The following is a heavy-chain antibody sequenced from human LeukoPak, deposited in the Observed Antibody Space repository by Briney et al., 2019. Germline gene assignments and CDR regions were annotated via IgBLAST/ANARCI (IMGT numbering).Heavy chain of an antibody. Sequence: PGGSLRLSCAASGFTFSAFGMNWVRQAPGKGLEWVPTITNSGGSTYYVDSVKGRFTISRDNSKNTLYLQMNSLRAEDTAKYYCTKDYCGKFCSAVWGQGTTVTVSS. J-gene: IGHJ6*02. CDR2: ITNSGGST. CDR1: GFTFSAFG. V-gene: IGHV3-23*01. D-gene: IGHD3-9*01. CDR3: TKDYCGKFCSAV.